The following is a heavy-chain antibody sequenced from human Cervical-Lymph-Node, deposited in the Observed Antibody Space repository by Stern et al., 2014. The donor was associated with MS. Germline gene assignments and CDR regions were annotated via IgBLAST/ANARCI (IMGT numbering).Heavy chain of an antibody. D-gene: IGHD3-22*01. V-gene: IGHV3-33*01. CDR2: LFSAVTHT. Sequence: VQLVESGCFVVQPWWSLSLSCTASVFTFSYYCMPWVRPAPCTVLDWLALLFSAVTHTYYRDSLKDRFTISRDNSKNTLYRQRNSMRAEDTAVYYGARDRDTSAYYGGYDAFDIWGQGTMVTVSS. J-gene: IGHJ3*02. CDR3: ARDRDTSAYYGGYDAFDI. CDR1: VFTFSYYC.